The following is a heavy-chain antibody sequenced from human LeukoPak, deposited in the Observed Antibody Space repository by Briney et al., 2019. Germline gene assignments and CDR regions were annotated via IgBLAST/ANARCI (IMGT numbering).Heavy chain of an antibody. V-gene: IGHV5-51*01. CDR2: SYPGDSDA. CDR1: GYSFTSYW. CDR3: ARVPYSYGYQGAFDI. Sequence: GESLKISCKGSGYSFTSYWIGWVRQMPGKGLELMGISYPGDSDARYSPSFQGQVTISADKSISTAYLQWRSLKASDTGMYYCARVPYSYGYQGAFDIWGQGTMVTVSS. D-gene: IGHD5-18*01. J-gene: IGHJ3*02.